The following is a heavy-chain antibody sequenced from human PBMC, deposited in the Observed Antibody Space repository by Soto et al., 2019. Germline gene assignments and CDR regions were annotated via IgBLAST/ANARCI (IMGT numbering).Heavy chain of an antibody. D-gene: IGHD1-1*01. CDR3: TRGPRSTSTGTGAF. CDR2: INDDGIST. Sequence: GGSLRLSCAASGFTFSMFWMHWVRQVPGKGPEWVSRINDDGISTNYADSVKGRSTISRDNAKNILYLQMNALRVEDTAVYYCTRGPRSTSTGTGAFWGQGTLVTVSS. J-gene: IGHJ4*02. V-gene: IGHV3-74*01. CDR1: GFTFSMFW.